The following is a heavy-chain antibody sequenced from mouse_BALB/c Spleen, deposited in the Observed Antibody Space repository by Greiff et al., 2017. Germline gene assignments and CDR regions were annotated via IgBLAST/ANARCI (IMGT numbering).Heavy chain of an antibody. Sequence: LVESGPGLVKPSQSLSLTCSVTGYSITSGYYWNWIRQFPGNKLEWMGYISYDGSNNYNPSLKNRISITRDTSKNQFFLKLNSVTTEDTATYYCARESPRLPFDYWGQGTTLTVSS. J-gene: IGHJ2*01. D-gene: IGHD6-2*01. CDR3: ARESPRLPFDY. CDR2: ISYDGSN. CDR1: GYSITSGYY. V-gene: IGHV3-6*02.